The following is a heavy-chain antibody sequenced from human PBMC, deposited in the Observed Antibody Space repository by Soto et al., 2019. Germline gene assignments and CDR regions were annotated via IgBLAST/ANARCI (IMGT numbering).Heavy chain of an antibody. CDR3: ARYGSGSYYPFDP. CDR1: GGSISSGDYY. J-gene: IGHJ5*02. Sequence: LSLTCTVSGGSISSGDYYWSWIRQPPGKGLEWIGYIYYSGSTYYNPSLKSRVTISVDTSKNQFSLKLSSVTAADTAVYYCARYGSGSYYPFDPWGQGTLVTVSS. D-gene: IGHD3-10*01. CDR2: IYYSGST. V-gene: IGHV4-30-4*01.